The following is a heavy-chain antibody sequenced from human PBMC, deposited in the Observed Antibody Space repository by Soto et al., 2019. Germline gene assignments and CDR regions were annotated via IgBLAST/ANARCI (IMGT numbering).Heavy chain of an antibody. V-gene: IGHV4-4*02. CDR1: GGSISSSNW. CDR2: IYHSGST. D-gene: IGHD6-13*01. J-gene: IGHJ6*02. Sequence: SETLSLTCAVSGGSISSSNWWSWVRQPPGKGLEWIGEIYHSGSTNYNPSLKSRVTISVDKSKNQFSLKLSSVPAADKAVYYCARVWTGTSSSWSAFYYYYYGMDVWGQGTQVTVSS. CDR3: ARVWTGTSSSWSAFYYYYYGMDV.